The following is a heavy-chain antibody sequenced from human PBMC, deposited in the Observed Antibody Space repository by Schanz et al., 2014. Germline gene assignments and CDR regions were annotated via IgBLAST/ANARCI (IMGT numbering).Heavy chain of an antibody. CDR3: AKGMGYCSGGTCYDYYYYGLDV. Sequence: QVHLVQSGAEVKRPGASVKVSCKASGYTFTTYAMSWVRQAPGQGLEWMGWISVYNHNKEYDQKFQGRVTMTTDTSTSTAYMALTDLRSDDTAVYYCAKGMGYCSGGTCYDYYYYGLDVWGQGTTVTVSS. CDR2: ISVYNHNK. J-gene: IGHJ6*02. V-gene: IGHV1-18*01. D-gene: IGHD2-15*01. CDR1: GYTFTTYA.